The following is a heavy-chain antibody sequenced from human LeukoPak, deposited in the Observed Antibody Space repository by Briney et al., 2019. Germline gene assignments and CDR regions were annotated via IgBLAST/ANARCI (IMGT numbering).Heavy chain of an antibody. CDR3: ARDLGSARPLGNFDF. J-gene: IGHJ4*02. CDR2: ISGYNGNT. CDR1: GYAFTQFG. Sequence: DSVKVSCKASGYAFTQFGVSWVRQAPGQGLEWMGWISGYNGNTHYVQHGQGRVTMTTDTSTSTAYMEVRSLRYDDTAVYFCARDLGSARPLGNFDFWGQGTLVTVPS. D-gene: IGHD6-25*01. V-gene: IGHV1-18*01.